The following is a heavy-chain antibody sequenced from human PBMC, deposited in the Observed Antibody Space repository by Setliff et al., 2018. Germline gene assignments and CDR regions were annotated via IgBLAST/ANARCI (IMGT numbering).Heavy chain of an antibody. CDR3: TVYNTGSSKDHY. D-gene: IGHD2-8*02. CDR1: GGSFSGYY. V-gene: IGHV4-34*01. J-gene: IGHJ4*02. Sequence: SETLSLTCNVSGGSFSGYYWSWIRQSPGKGLEWIGEINHSGSFIYNPSLKGRVTISIDTSRNHFSLKLTSVTAADTALYYCTVYNTGSSKDHYWGQGTPVTVSS. CDR2: INHSGSF.